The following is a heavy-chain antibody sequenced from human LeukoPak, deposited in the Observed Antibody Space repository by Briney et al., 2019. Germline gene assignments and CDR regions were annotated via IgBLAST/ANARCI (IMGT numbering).Heavy chain of an antibody. D-gene: IGHD3-22*01. J-gene: IGHJ4*02. CDR2: IYPGDSDT. CDR1: GYSFTSYW. CDR3: ARHRGYYYDSSGYLDY. V-gene: IGHV5-51*01. Sequence: GEPLKISCKGSGYSFTSYWIGWVRQMPGKGLEWMGIIYPGDSDTRYSPSFQGQVTISADKSISTAYLQWSSLKASDTAMYYCARHRGYYYDSSGYLDYWGQGTLVTVSS.